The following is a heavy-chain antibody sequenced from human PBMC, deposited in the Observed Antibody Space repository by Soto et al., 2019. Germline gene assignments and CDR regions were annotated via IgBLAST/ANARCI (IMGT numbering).Heavy chain of an antibody. Sequence: EVLLLESGGGLVQPGGSLRLSCAASGFTFSSYAMSWVRQAPGKGLEWVSAISGSGGSTYYADSVKGRFTISRDNSMHTLYLQMNSLRAEDTAVYYCAISPVPITMVGGAGHSGDYYYYGMDVWGQGTTVTVSS. CDR2: ISGSGGST. J-gene: IGHJ6*02. CDR1: GFTFSSYA. D-gene: IGHD3-10*01. CDR3: AISPVPITMVGGAGHSGDYYYYGMDV. V-gene: IGHV3-23*01.